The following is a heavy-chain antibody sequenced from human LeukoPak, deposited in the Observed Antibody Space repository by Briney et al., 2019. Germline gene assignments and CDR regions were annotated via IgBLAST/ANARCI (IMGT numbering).Heavy chain of an antibody. Sequence: PGGSLRLSCAASGFTFSSYAMHWVRQAPGKGLEWVAVISYDGSNKYYADSVKGRFTISRDNSKNTLYLQMNSLRAEDTAVYYCARGGTEDYYYYMDVWGKGTTVTVSS. J-gene: IGHJ6*03. CDR3: ARGGTEDYYYYMDV. CDR1: GFTFSSYA. D-gene: IGHD1-1*01. CDR2: ISYDGSNK. V-gene: IGHV3-30*04.